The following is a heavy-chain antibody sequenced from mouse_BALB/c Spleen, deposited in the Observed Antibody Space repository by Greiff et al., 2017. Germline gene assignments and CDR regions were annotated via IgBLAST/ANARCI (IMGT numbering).Heavy chain of an antibody. J-gene: IGHJ4*01. CDR1: GYTFTSYV. D-gene: IGHD2-1*01. CDR2: INPYNDGT. CDR3: ARGGNPHYDAMDY. Sequence: VQLQQSGPELVKPGASVKMSCKASGYTFTSYVMHWVKQKPGQGLEWIGYINPYNDGTKYNEKFKGKATLTSDKSSSTAYMELSSLTSEDSAVYYCARGGNPHYDAMDYWGQGTSVTVSS. V-gene: IGHV1-14*01.